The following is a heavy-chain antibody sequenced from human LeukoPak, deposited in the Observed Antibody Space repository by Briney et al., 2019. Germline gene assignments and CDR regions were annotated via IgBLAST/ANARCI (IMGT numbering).Heavy chain of an antibody. D-gene: IGHD4-17*01. CDR1: GFTFSSYE. Sequence: LPGGSLRLSCAASGFTFSSYEMNWVRQAPGKGLEWVSYISSSGSTIYYADSVKGRFTISRDNAKNSLYLQMNSLRAEDTALYYCARDKNPTVTTFGCFDYWGQGTLVTVSS. V-gene: IGHV3-48*03. CDR3: ARDKNPTVTTFGCFDY. CDR2: ISSSGSTI. J-gene: IGHJ4*02.